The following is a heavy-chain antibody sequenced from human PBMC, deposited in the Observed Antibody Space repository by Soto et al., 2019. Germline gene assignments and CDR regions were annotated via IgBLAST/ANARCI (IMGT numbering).Heavy chain of an antibody. D-gene: IGHD4-17*01. J-gene: IGHJ6*02. CDR3: ARGXFATVATKRYYYYGMDV. CDR1: GGSFSGYY. V-gene: IGHV4-34*01. CDR2: INHSGST. Sequence: PSETLSLTCAVYGGSFSGYYWSWIRQPPGKGLEWIGEINHSGSTNYNPSLKSRVTISVDTSKNQFSLKLSSVTAADTAVYYCARGXFATVATKRYYYYGMDVWGQGTTVTVSS.